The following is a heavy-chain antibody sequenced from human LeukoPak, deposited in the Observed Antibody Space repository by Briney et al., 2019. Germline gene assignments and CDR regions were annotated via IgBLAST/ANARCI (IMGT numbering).Heavy chain of an antibody. J-gene: IGHJ4*02. CDR3: ARIPYRSGTSGYYYLDS. Sequence: SETLSRTCTVSGGSISSYHWSWIRQPPGKGLEWIGYVYYSGSTDYNPSLKRRVTISVDTSKNQFSLKLSSVTAADTAVYYCARIPYRSGTSGYYYLDSWGQGTLVTVSS. CDR2: VYYSGST. V-gene: IGHV4-59*01. CDR1: GGSISSYH. D-gene: IGHD3-22*01.